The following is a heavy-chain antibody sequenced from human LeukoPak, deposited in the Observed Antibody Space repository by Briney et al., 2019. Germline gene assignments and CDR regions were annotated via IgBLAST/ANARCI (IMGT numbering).Heavy chain of an antibody. CDR2: IYYSGST. CDR1: GGSISSYY. J-gene: IGHJ5*02. V-gene: IGHV4-59*01. CDR3: ARHHYDFWSGYWDNWFDP. Sequence: SETLSLTCTVSGGSISSYYWSWIRQPPGKGLEWIGYIYYSGSTNYNPSLKSRVTISVDTSKNQFSLKLSSVTAADTAVYYCARHHYDFWSGYWDNWFDPWGQGTLVTVSS. D-gene: IGHD3-3*01.